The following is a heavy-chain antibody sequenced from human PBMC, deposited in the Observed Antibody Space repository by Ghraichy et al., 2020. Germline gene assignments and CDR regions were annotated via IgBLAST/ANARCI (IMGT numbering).Heavy chain of an antibody. D-gene: IGHD6-19*01. V-gene: IGHV3-23*01. CDR3: AKASHHRSGGFRSHAFDI. Sequence: GGSLRLSCAASGFTFSSYAMSWVRQAPGKGLEWVSAISGSGGSTYYADSVKGRFTISRDNSKNTLYLQMNSLRAEDTAVYYCAKASHHRSGGFRSHAFDIWGQGKMVTVSS. CDR1: GFTFSSYA. J-gene: IGHJ3*02. CDR2: ISGSGGST.